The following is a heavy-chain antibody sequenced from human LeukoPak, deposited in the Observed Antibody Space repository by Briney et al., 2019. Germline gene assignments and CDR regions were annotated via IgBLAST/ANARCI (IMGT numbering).Heavy chain of an antibody. CDR2: ISGSSSST. D-gene: IGHD4-23*01. CDR1: GFTFRIYS. V-gene: IGHV3-48*02. CDR3: ARNPGGIGDY. Sequence: PGGSLRLSCAASGFTFRIYSMNWVRQAPGKGRNWFSFISGSSSSTSYADSVKSRFTVSRDNAKNSLYLQMNSLRDEDTAVYYCARNPGGIGDYWGQGTLVTVSS. J-gene: IGHJ4*02.